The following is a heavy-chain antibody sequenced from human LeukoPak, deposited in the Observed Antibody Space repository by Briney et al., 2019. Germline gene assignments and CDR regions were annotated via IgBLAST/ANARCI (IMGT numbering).Heavy chain of an antibody. CDR3: ARGIVTMIDY. CDR1: EFTFSNYA. CDR2: ISYDGNTI. D-gene: IGHD3-22*01. J-gene: IGHJ4*02. V-gene: IGHV3-30*14. Sequence: GGSLRLSCAASEFTFSNYALHWVRQAPGKGLQWVAVISYDGNTIHYADSVKGRFTISRDNSKNTLYLQMNSLRAEDTAVYYCARGIVTMIDYWGQGTLVTVSS.